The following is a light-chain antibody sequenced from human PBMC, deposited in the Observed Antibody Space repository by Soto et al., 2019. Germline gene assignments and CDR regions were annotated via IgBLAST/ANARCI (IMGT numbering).Light chain of an antibody. CDR3: QQTTSFPLP. CDR1: QGIVSW. J-gene: IGKJ4*01. V-gene: IGKV1-12*01. CDR2: AAS. Sequence: DIQMTQSPSSVSAAVGDRVTITCRASQGIVSWLAWYQQKPGKAPKLLIYAASNLQSGVPLRFSGSGSGTDFTLTISSLQPEDFATYYCQQTTSFPLPFGGGTKVEIK.